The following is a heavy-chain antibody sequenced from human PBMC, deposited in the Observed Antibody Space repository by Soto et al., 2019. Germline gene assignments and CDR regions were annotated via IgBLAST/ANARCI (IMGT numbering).Heavy chain of an antibody. CDR1: GFTFSSYG. CDR2: IWYDGSNK. J-gene: IGHJ4*02. CDR3: ARDVDSSGYYVIGY. Sequence: QVQLVESGGGVVQPGRSLRLSCAASGFTFSSYGMHWVRQAPGKGLEWVAVIWYDGSNKYYADSVKGRFTISRDNSKNTLYLQMNSLRAEVTAVYYCARDVDSSGYYVIGYWGQGTLVTVSS. D-gene: IGHD3-22*01. V-gene: IGHV3-33*01.